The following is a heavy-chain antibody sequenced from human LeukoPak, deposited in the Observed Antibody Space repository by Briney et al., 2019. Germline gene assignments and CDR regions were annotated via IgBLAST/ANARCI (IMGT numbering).Heavy chain of an antibody. CDR3: ARWQLVPDAFDI. V-gene: IGHV4-39*07. Sequence: PSETLSLTCTVSGGSISSSGFYWGWIRQPPGKGLEWIGSLYYGGSTNYNPSLKSRVTISVDTSKNQFSLKLSSVTAADTAVYYCARWQLVPDAFDIWGQGTMVTVSS. J-gene: IGHJ3*02. CDR2: LYYGGST. CDR1: GGSISSSGFY. D-gene: IGHD6-13*01.